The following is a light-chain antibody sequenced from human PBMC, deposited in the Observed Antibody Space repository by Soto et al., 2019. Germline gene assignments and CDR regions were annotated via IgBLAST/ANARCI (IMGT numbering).Light chain of an antibody. CDR2: GAS. Sequence: EIVLTQSPGTLSLSPGXRATLSCRASQSVSSSYLAWYQQKPGQAPRLLIYGASSRATGIPDRFSGSGSGTDFTLTISRLEPEDFAVYYCQKYGSSPKITFGQGTRPEI. V-gene: IGKV3-20*01. CDR1: QSVSSSY. J-gene: IGKJ5*01. CDR3: QKYGSSPKIT.